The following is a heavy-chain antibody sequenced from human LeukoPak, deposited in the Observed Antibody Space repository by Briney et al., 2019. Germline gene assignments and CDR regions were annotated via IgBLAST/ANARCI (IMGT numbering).Heavy chain of an antibody. CDR3: ARGRNYYFWSGYPARDAFDI. Sequence: ASVKFSCKASGYTFTGYYMHWVRQAPGQGLEWMGWINPTSGGTNYAQKFQGRVTMTRDTSISTAYMELSRLRSDDRAVYYCARGRNYYFWSGYPARDAFDIWGQGTMVTVSS. V-gene: IGHV1-2*02. J-gene: IGHJ3*02. CDR1: GYTFTGYY. D-gene: IGHD3-3*01. CDR2: INPTSGGT.